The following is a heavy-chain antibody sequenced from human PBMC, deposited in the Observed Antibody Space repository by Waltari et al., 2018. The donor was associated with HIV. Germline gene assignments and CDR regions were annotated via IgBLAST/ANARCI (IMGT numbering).Heavy chain of an antibody. CDR2: RSPNSGKT. J-gene: IGHJ4*02. CDR1: GYDFSTFD. V-gene: IGHV1-8*01. D-gene: IGHD3-3*01. Sequence: QVQLVQSGAEVKQPGASVRVACKTSGYDFSTFDINWVRQAAGQGLEWMGWRSPNSGKTGYAQRFKGRVSMTRDTSIGTAYMELSSLTSHDTAVYYCAKSRPGAVFGDNWGQGTLVAVSS. CDR3: AKSRPGAVFGDN.